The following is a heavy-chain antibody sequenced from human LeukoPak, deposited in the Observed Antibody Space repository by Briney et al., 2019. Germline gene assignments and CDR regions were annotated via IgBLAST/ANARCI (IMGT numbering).Heavy chain of an antibody. Sequence: ASVKVSCKASGYTFTGYYMHWVRQAPGQGLEWMGWINPNSGGTNYAQKFQGRVTMTRDTSICTAYMELSRLRSDDTAVYYCARGSGYYFYFDYWGQGTLVTVSS. CDR1: GYTFTGYY. J-gene: IGHJ4*02. CDR3: ARGSGYYFYFDY. V-gene: IGHV1-2*02. CDR2: INPNSGGT. D-gene: IGHD3-22*01.